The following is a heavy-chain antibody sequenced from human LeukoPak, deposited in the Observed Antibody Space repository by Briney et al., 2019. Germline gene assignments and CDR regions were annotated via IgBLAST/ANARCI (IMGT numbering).Heavy chain of an antibody. V-gene: IGHV1-8*01. Sequence: GASVKVSCKASGYTFTSYDINWVRQATGQGLEWMGWMNPNSGNTGYAQKFQGRVTMTRNTSISTAYMELSSLRSEDTAVYYCARGGTRVTTVGAFDFWGRGTMVTVSS. J-gene: IGHJ3*01. D-gene: IGHD4-17*01. CDR3: ARGGTRVTTVGAFDF. CDR2: MNPNSGNT. CDR1: GYTFTSYD.